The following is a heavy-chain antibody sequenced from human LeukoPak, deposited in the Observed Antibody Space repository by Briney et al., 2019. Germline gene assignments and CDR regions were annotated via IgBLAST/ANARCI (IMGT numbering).Heavy chain of an antibody. CDR1: GGTFSSYA. CDR2: IIPILGIA. D-gene: IGHD3-22*01. Sequence: PVKVSCNASGGTFSSYAIIWVRQAPGQRLEWMGRIIPILGIANYPQKFHGRVTITSHKSTSTSYMQLSSLQSEDTAVYYCGTVKRREYDSSGYTQTDGAFDIWGEGTTVTVSS. V-gene: IGHV1-69*04. CDR3: GTVKRREYDSSGYTQTDGAFDI. J-gene: IGHJ3*02.